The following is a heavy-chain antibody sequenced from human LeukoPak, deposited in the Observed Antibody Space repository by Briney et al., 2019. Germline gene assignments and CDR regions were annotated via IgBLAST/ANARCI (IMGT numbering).Heavy chain of an antibody. Sequence: QPGGSLRLSCAASGFTLRGHWMSWVRQAPGKGLEWVANIKQEGSEEYYVDSVKGRFTISRDNAKNSLYLQMNSLRAEDTAVYYCARWYADNGDAFDIWGQGTMVTVSS. D-gene: IGHD6-13*01. CDR3: ARWYADNGDAFDI. CDR2: IKQEGSEE. V-gene: IGHV3-7*01. CDR1: GFTLRGHW. J-gene: IGHJ3*02.